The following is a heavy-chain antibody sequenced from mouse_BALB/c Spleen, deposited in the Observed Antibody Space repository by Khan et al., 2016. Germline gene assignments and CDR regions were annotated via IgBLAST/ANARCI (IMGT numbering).Heavy chain of an antibody. CDR1: GYSITSDYA. CDR3: ARSYGYRGCAY. J-gene: IGHJ3*01. CDR2: ISYSRST. V-gene: IGHV3-2*02. D-gene: IGHD2-2*01. Sequence: EVQLQESGPSMVKSSQSLSLTCTVTGYSITSDYAWNWIRHFPGNKLEWMGSISYSRSTTYNASLKSRISITRHPSKTQSFLPCNSLTTEAPAASYCARSYGYRGCAYWGRGTRVTVS.